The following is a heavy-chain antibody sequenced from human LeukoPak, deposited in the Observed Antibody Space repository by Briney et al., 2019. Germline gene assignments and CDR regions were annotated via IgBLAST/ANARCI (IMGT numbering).Heavy chain of an antibody. CDR1: GGSFSGYY. CDR3: ASSAPNYYGSSGYLRY. V-gene: IGHV4-34*01. J-gene: IGHJ4*02. CDR2: INHSGST. Sequence: SETLSLTCAVYGGSFSGYYWSWIRQPPGKGLEWIGEINHSGSTNYNPSLKSRVTISVDTSKNQFSLKLSSVTAADTAVYYCASSAPNYYGSSGYLRYWGQGTLVTVSS. D-gene: IGHD3-22*01.